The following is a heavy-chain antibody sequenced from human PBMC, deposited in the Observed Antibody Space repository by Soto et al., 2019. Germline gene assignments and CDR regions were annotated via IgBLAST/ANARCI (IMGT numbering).Heavy chain of an antibody. CDR2: IIPIFGTA. Sequence: QVQLVQSGAEVKKPGSSVKVSCKASGGTFSSYAISWVRQAPGQGLEWMGGIIPIFGTANYAQKFQGRVTITADESTSTAYMELSSLRAEDTDVYYCAGGWYGGVPLAVYYYYGMDVWGQGTTVTVSS. CDR3: AGGWYGGVPLAVYYYYGMDV. V-gene: IGHV1-69*01. J-gene: IGHJ6*02. D-gene: IGHD3-16*01. CDR1: GGTFSSYA.